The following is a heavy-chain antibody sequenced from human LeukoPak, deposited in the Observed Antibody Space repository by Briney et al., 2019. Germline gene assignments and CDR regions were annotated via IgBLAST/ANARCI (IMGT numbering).Heavy chain of an antibody. Sequence: SETLSLTCTVSGGSISSGGYYWSWIRQHPGTGLEWIGYIYYSGSTYYNPSLKSRVTILVDTSRNHFSVKLSSVTAADTAVYYCARSQNYYGSGDYWSQGTLVTVSS. CDR1: GGSISSGGYY. J-gene: IGHJ4*02. CDR3: ARSQNYYGSGDY. D-gene: IGHD3-10*01. V-gene: IGHV4-31*03. CDR2: IYYSGST.